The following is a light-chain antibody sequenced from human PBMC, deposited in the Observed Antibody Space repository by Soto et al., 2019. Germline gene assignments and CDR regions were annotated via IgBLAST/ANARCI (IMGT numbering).Light chain of an antibody. Sequence: EIVMPQSPATLSVSPGASSPLSCRASQSVSSNLAWYQQKPGQAHRLLIYGASTRATGIPARFSGSGSGTDFTLTISRLEPEDFAVYYCQQYGSLPRTVGQGTKVDIK. J-gene: IGKJ1*01. CDR1: QSVSSN. CDR3: QQYGSLPRT. V-gene: IGKV3-15*01. CDR2: GAS.